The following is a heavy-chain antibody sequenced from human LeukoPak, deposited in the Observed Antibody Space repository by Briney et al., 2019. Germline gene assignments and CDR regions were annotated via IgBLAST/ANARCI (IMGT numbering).Heavy chain of an antibody. CDR1: GGSISSYY. Sequence: SETLSLTCTVSGGSISSYYWSWIRQPPGKGLEWIGYIYYSGSTNYNPSLKSRVTISVDTSKNQFSLKLSSVTAADTAVYYCASLRDYSRAFDIWGQGTMVTVSS. CDR3: ASLRDYSRAFDI. CDR2: IYYSGST. V-gene: IGHV4-59*01. J-gene: IGHJ3*02. D-gene: IGHD2-21*01.